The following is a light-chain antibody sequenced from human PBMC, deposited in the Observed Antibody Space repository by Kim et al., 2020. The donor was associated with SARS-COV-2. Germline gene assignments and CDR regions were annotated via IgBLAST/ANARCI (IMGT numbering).Light chain of an antibody. CDR3: QSYDSSLTALV. Sequence: QSVLTQPPSVSGATGQRVTISCTGSTSNIGGNYVHWYQLLPGTAPLLLIFDNTNRPSGVPGRFSGSKSGSSASLAITGLQSEDEGDYYCQSYDSSLTALVFGGGTQLTVL. CDR1: TSNIGGNY. J-gene: IGLJ2*01. CDR2: DNT. V-gene: IGLV1-40*01.